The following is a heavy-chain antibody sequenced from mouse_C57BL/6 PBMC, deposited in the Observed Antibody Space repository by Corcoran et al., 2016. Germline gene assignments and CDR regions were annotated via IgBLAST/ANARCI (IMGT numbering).Heavy chain of an antibody. CDR3: ARSGYGPPYYFDY. V-gene: IGHV1-26*01. CDR2: INPNNGGT. J-gene: IGHJ2*01. Sequence: EVQLQQSGPELVKPGASVKISCKASGYTFTDYYMNWVKQSHGKSLEWIGDINPNNGGTSYNQKFKGKATLTVDKSSSTAYMELRSLTSEDSAVYYCARSGYGPPYYFDYWGQGTTLTVSS. CDR1: GYTFTDYY. D-gene: IGHD2-10*02.